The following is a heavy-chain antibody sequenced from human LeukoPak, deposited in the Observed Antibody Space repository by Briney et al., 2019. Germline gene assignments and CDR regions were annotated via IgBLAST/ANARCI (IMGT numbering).Heavy chain of an antibody. CDR1: GDTFTSYD. J-gene: IGHJ6*04. V-gene: IGHV1-8*01. CDR2: INPNNGNT. CDR3: ARALAGTAELDV. D-gene: IGHD1-1*01. Sequence: ASVKVSCKASGDTFTSYDIHWVRQATGQGLEWMGRINPNNGNTGDAQKFQGRVTMTRDPSISTAYMELSSLRSKDTGVYFCARALAGTAELDVGGKGTTVTVSS.